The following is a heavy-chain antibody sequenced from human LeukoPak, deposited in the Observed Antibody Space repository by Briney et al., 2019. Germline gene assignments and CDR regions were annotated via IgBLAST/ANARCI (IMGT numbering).Heavy chain of an antibody. CDR2: INPNSGGK. J-gene: IGHJ4*02. CDR1: GYTFTGYY. V-gene: IGHV1-2*02. Sequence: ASVKVSCKASGYTFTGYYMHWVRQAPGQGLEWMGWINPNSGGKNYAQKFQGRVTMTRDTSISTAYMELSRLRSDDTAVYYCAREGSTVTPPLDYWGQGTLVTVSS. CDR3: AREGSTVTPPLDY. D-gene: IGHD4-17*01.